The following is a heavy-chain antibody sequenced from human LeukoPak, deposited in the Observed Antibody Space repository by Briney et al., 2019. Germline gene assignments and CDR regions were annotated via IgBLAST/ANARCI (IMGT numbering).Heavy chain of an antibody. CDR3: ARVVSSSWYFDP. CDR2: INPNSGGT. Sequence: GASVKVSCKASGYTFTGYYTHWVRQAPGQGLEWMGRINPNSGGTNYAQKFQGRVTMTRDTSISTAYMELSRLRSDDTAVYYCARVVSSSWYFDPWGQGTLVTVSS. J-gene: IGHJ5*02. V-gene: IGHV1-2*06. CDR1: GYTFTGYY. D-gene: IGHD6-13*01.